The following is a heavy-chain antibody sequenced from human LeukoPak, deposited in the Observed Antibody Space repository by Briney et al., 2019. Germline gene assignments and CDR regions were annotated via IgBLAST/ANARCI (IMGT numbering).Heavy chain of an antibody. V-gene: IGHV4-61*02. J-gene: IGHJ4*02. CDR3: ARGSFLCGGDCYDD. D-gene: IGHD2-21*01. Sequence: PSETLSLTCTVSGGSISSGSHYWSWIRQPAGKGLEWIGRIYTSGSTYYNPSLKGRVTISVDTSKNQFSLKLTSVTAADTAVYYCARGSFLCGGDCYDDWGQGTLVTVSS. CDR2: IYTSGST. CDR1: GGSISSGSHY.